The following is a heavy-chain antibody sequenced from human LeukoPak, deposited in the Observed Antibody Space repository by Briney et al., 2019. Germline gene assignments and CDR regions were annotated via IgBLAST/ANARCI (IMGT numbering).Heavy chain of an antibody. D-gene: IGHD1-14*01. J-gene: IGHJ4*02. Sequence: SETLSLTCAVHGGSFSGNYWSWIRQPPGKGLEWIGEINHSGSTNYNPSLKSRVTISVDTSKNQFSLKLSSVTAADTAVYYCARVRGGQGEPFDYWGQGTLVTVSS. CDR2: INHSGST. CDR3: ARVRGGQGEPFDY. V-gene: IGHV4-34*01. CDR1: GGSFSGNY.